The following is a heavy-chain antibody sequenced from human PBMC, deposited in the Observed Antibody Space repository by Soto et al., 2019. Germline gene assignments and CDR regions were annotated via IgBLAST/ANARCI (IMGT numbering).Heavy chain of an antibody. J-gene: IGHJ4*02. CDR3: AKAINYDFWSGSRLEGFDF. CDR1: GFTFRSYV. Sequence: GSLRLSCAASGFTFRSYVMSWVRQAPGKGLEWVSVISGNGGSTYYADSVKGRFTISRDNSRNTVHLQMNSLRAEDTAMYYCAKAINYDFWSGSRLEGFDFWGQGALVTVSS. CDR2: ISGNGGST. V-gene: IGHV3-23*01. D-gene: IGHD3-3*01.